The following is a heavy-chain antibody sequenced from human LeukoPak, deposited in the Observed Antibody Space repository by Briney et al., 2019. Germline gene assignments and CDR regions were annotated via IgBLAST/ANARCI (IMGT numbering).Heavy chain of an antibody. V-gene: IGHV3-33*01. Sequence: TGGSLRFYSTASGFTFGDYAMSWVRQAPGNAPEWLAFTWYDGSNKYYPDSVKGRFTISKDNSKNTLDLQMNSLRAEDTAVYYCARGPLYTNDWYYFDYWGQGTLVTVSS. D-gene: IGHD3-9*01. J-gene: IGHJ4*02. CDR2: TWYDGSNK. CDR1: GFTFGDYA. CDR3: ARGPLYTNDWYYFDY.